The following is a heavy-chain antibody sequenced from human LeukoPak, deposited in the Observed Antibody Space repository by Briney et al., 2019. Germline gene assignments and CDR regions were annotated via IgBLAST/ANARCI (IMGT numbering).Heavy chain of an antibody. Sequence: ASVKVSCKASGYTFTSYDINWVRQATGQGLEWMGWMNPNSGNTGYAQKFQGRVTITRNTSISTAYMELSSLRSEDTAVYYCARDLRVLLWFGELIDAFDIWGQGTMVTVSS. D-gene: IGHD3-10*01. CDR3: ARDLRVLLWFGELIDAFDI. V-gene: IGHV1-8*03. CDR1: GYTFTSYD. J-gene: IGHJ3*02. CDR2: MNPNSGNT.